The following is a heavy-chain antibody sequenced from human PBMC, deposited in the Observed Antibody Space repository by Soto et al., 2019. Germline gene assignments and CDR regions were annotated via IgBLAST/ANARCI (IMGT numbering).Heavy chain of an antibody. CDR3: ASQRRAGKNWFDP. J-gene: IGHJ5*02. CDR2: INHSGST. CDR1: GGSFSGYY. V-gene: IGHV4-34*01. Sequence: QVQLQQWGAGLLKPSETLSLTCAVYGGSFSGYYWSWIRQPPGKGLEWIGEINHSGSTNYNPSLKSGVTISVDTSKNQFSLKLSSVTAADTAVYYCASQRRAGKNWFDPWGQGTLVTVSS.